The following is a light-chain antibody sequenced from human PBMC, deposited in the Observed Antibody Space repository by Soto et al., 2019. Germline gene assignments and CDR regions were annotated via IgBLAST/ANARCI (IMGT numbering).Light chain of an antibody. CDR3: NSHASVNSPVL. CDR2: GVS. V-gene: IGLV2-14*03. Sequence: QAALTQPASLSGSPGQSITISCTGTSSDVGGYNYVSWYQQHPGKAPRLMIYGVSNRPLGVSYRFSGSKSGNTASLTISGLQSEDEADYYCNSHASVNSPVLFGGGTKVTVL. J-gene: IGLJ2*01. CDR1: SSDVGGYNY.